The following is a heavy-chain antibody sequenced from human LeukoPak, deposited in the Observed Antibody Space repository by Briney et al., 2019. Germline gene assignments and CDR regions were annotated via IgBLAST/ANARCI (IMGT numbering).Heavy chain of an antibody. D-gene: IGHD3-16*01. Sequence: SETLSLTCTVSGGSISTSNYYWGWIRQPPGKGLEWIGNIFYSGSTYYSPSLRSRVTISVDTSKNQFSLKLSSVTAADTAVYYCARVVWGQLTYFFDYWGQGTLVTVSS. J-gene: IGHJ4*02. CDR1: GGSISTSNYY. CDR3: ARVVWGQLTYFFDY. V-gene: IGHV4-39*07. CDR2: IFYSGST.